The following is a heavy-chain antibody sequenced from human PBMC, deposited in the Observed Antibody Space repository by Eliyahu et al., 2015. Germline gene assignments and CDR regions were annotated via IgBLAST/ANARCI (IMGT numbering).Heavy chain of an antibody. Sequence: QVTLRESGPALVKPTQTLTLTCTFSGFSLTTSGMCVSWMRQPPGKALEWLAFIDWNDDKYYSTSLQTRLTISKDTSKNQVVLTMTNMDPVDTATYYCARIREAPVVGIIYYYYGXDVWGQGTTVTVSS. CDR1: GFSLTTSGMC. J-gene: IGHJ6*02. CDR3: ARIREAPVVGIIYYYYGXDV. D-gene: IGHD6-19*01. CDR2: IDWNDDK. V-gene: IGHV2-70*01.